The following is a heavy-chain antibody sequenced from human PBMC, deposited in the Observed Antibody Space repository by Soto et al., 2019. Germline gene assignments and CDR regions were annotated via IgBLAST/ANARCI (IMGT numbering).Heavy chain of an antibody. Sequence: GGSLRLSCAASGFTFSSYAMHWVRQAPGKGLEWVAVISYDGSNKYYADSVKGRFTISRDNSKNTLYLQMNSLRAEDTAVYYCARDYYDSSGYPEPHAFDIWGQGTMVTVSS. J-gene: IGHJ3*02. V-gene: IGHV3-30-3*01. D-gene: IGHD3-22*01. CDR1: GFTFSSYA. CDR2: ISYDGSNK. CDR3: ARDYYDSSGYPEPHAFDI.